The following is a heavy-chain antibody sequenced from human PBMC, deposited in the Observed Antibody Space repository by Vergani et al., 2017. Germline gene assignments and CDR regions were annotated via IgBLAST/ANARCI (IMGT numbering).Heavy chain of an antibody. Sequence: QVQLVESGGGVVQPGRSPRLSCAASGFTFSSYAMHWVRQAPGKGLEWVAVISYDGSNKYYADSVKGRFTISRDNSKNTLYLQMNSLRAEDTAVYYCARGASGDYVSSFDYWGQGTLVTVSS. CDR3: ARGASGDYVSSFDY. J-gene: IGHJ4*02. CDR1: GFTFSSYA. CDR2: ISYDGSNK. V-gene: IGHV3-30-3*01. D-gene: IGHD4-17*01.